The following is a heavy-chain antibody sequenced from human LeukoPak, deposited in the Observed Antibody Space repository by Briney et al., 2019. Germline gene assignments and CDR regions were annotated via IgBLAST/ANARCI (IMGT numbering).Heavy chain of an antibody. CDR1: GGTFSSYA. CDR2: IIPIFGTA. V-gene: IGHV1-69*13. J-gene: IGHJ4*02. Sequence: SVKVSCKASGGTFSSYAISWVRQAPGQGLEWMGGIIPIFGTANYAQKFQGRVTITADESTSTAYPELSSLRSEDTAVYYCARERDLNTYCGGDCYSLFDYWGQGTLVTVSS. D-gene: IGHD2-21*02. CDR3: ARERDLNTYCGGDCYSLFDY.